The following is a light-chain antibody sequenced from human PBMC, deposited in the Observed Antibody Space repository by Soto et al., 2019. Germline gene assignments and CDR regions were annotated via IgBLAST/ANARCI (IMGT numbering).Light chain of an antibody. CDR3: QQYGSSPT. Sequence: EIVMTQSPATLSVSPGESVTLSCRASQLFSSNLAWYQRRPGQAPRRLIYGASSRATGIPDRFSGSGSGTDFTLTISRLEPEDFAVYYCQQYGSSPTFGEGTRLEIK. J-gene: IGKJ5*01. CDR2: GAS. V-gene: IGKV3-20*01. CDR1: QLFSSN.